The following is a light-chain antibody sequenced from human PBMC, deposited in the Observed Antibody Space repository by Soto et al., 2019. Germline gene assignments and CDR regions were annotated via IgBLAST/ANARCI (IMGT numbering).Light chain of an antibody. CDR1: QSVSNY. CDR3: QQRSYWLS. J-gene: IGKJ4*01. CDR2: ETS. V-gene: IGKV3-11*01. Sequence: EIVLTQSPATLSLSPGDRATLSCRASQSVSNYLAWYQQKPGQAPRLLIYETSNRASGIPARFSGSESGTDFTLTISSLEPEDFAVYYCQQRSYWLSFGGGTKVEIK.